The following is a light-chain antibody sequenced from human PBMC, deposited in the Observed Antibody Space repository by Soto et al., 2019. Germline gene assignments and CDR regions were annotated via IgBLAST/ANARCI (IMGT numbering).Light chain of an antibody. V-gene: IGLV2-14*01. J-gene: IGLJ1*01. CDR1: SSDVGGYNY. CDR3: SSYTGSSTYV. Sequence: QSALTQPASVSGSPGQSITISCTGTSSDVGGYNYVSWYQQYPGKAPKLIIYDVSNRPSGVSNRFSGSKSGNTASLTISGLQAEDEADYYCSSYTGSSTYVFGTGTKVTVL. CDR2: DVS.